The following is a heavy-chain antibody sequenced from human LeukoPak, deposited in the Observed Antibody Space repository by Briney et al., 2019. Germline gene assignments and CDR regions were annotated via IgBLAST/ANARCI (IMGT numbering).Heavy chain of an antibody. D-gene: IGHD5-24*01. CDR2: INPQTGFT. Sequence: ASVKVSCKASGYSFTGYYLHWVRQAPGQGLEWMGWINPQTGFTTIAQKFQGRVTMTMDTSISTIYMEMDSLRSDDTATFYCARDQADNYYALDVWGQGTSLVVSS. V-gene: IGHV1-2*02. J-gene: IGHJ6*02. CDR1: GYSFTGYY. CDR3: ARDQADNYYALDV.